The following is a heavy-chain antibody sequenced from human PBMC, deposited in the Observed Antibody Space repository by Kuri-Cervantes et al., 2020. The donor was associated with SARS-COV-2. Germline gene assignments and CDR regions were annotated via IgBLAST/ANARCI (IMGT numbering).Heavy chain of an antibody. D-gene: IGHD3-3*01. V-gene: IGHV4-59*01. CDR2: IFYSGST. CDR3: ARDWGQSRYDFWSGYALGY. J-gene: IGHJ4*02. Sequence: SETLSLTCTVSGGSISSYYWSWIRQPPGKGLEWIGYIFYSGSTNYNPSLKSRVTISVDTSKNQFSLKLSSVTAADTAVYYCARDWGQSRYDFWSGYALGYWGQGTLVTVSS. CDR1: GGSISSYY.